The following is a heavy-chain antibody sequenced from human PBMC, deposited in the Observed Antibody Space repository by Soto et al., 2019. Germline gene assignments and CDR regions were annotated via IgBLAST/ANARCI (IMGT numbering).Heavy chain of an antibody. CDR3: AREWIYYGSGSYYRKTDYSYYYYMDV. V-gene: IGHV3-11*01. CDR2: ISSSGSTI. Sequence: QVQLVESGGGLVKPGGSLRLSCAASGFTFSDYYMSWIRQAPGKGLEWVSYISSSGSTIYYADSVKGRFTISRDNAKTSLYLQMNSLRAEDTAVDYCAREWIYYGSGSYYRKTDYSYYYYMDVWGKGATVTVSS. J-gene: IGHJ6*03. CDR1: GFTFSDYY. D-gene: IGHD3-10*01.